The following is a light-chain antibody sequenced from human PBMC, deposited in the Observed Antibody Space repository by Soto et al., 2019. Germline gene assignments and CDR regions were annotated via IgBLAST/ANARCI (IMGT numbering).Light chain of an antibody. CDR3: QLGNRFPLT. J-gene: IGKJ4*01. CDR2: TTS. CDR1: QAINSY. Sequence: DIQMTQSPSSVSASVGDRVTITCRARQAINSYLAWYQQKPGKAPNLLIYTTSSLQSGVPSRFSGSGSGTDFNLTISSLEPEDFATYYGQLGNRFPLTFAGGTKVEIK. V-gene: IGKV1-12*01.